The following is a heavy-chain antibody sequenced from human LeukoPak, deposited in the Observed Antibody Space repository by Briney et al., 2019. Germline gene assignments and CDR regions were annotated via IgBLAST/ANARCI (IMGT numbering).Heavy chain of an antibody. J-gene: IGHJ4*02. D-gene: IGHD6-19*01. Sequence: GGSLRLSCTGSGIIFGDYAMSWVRQAPGKGLEWVGRIKSKTDGGTTDYAAPVKGRFTISRDDSKNTLYLQMNSMKTEDTAVYFCATSSGWTGTFDYWGQGTLVTVSS. CDR1: GIIFGDYA. V-gene: IGHV3-15*01. CDR2: IKSKTDGGTT. CDR3: ATSSGWTGTFDY.